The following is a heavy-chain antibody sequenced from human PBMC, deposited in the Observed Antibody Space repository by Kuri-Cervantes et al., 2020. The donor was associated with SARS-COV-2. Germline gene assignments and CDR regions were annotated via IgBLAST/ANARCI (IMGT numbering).Heavy chain of an antibody. CDR2: IYSGGST. Sequence: GGSLRLSCAASGFTVSSNYMSWVRQAPGKGLEWVSVIYSGGSTYYADSVKGRFTISRDNSKNTLYLQMNSLRAEDTAVYYCARRRYCSGGSCYTENNNWFDPWGQGTLVTVSS. V-gene: IGHV3-53*01. CDR3: ARRRYCSGGSCYTENNNWFDP. D-gene: IGHD2-15*01. J-gene: IGHJ5*02. CDR1: GFTVSSNY.